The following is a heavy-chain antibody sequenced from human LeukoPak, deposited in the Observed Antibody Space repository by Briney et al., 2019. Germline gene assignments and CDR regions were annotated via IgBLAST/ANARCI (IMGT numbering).Heavy chain of an antibody. D-gene: IGHD2-2*01. CDR1: GGSISSSSYY. Sequence: SETLSLTCTVSGGSISSSSYYWGWIRQPPGKGLEWIGRIYYSGSTYYNPSLKSRVTISVDTSKNQFSLKLSSVTAADTAVYYCAREEYQLLVGYYFDYWGQGTLVTVSS. J-gene: IGHJ4*02. CDR3: AREEYQLLVGYYFDY. CDR2: IYYSGST. V-gene: IGHV4-39*07.